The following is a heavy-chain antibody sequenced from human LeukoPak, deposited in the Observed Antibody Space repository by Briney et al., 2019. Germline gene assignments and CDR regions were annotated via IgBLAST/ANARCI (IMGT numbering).Heavy chain of an antibody. J-gene: IGHJ4*02. Sequence: GGSLRLSCAASGFTFSSYAMSWVRQAPGKGLEWVSAISGSGGSTYYADSVKGRFTISRDNSKNTLYLQMNSPRAEDTAVYYCAKDDCSGGSCYSANWGQGTLVTVSS. V-gene: IGHV3-23*01. CDR3: AKDDCSGGSCYSAN. D-gene: IGHD2-15*01. CDR1: GFTFSSYA. CDR2: ISGSGGST.